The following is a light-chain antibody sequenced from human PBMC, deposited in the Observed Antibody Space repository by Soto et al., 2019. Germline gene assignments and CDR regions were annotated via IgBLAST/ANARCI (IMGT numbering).Light chain of an antibody. V-gene: IGKV3-20*01. CDR3: QQYGSSPST. CDR2: GAS. Sequence: EIVLTQSPGTLSLSPGERATLSCRAGQSVSSSYLAWYQQKPGQTPRLLIYGASSRATGLPDRFSGTGSGPDFTLTISRLEPEDFAVYYCQQYGSSPSTVGQGTKVEIK. CDR1: QSVSSSY. J-gene: IGKJ1*01.